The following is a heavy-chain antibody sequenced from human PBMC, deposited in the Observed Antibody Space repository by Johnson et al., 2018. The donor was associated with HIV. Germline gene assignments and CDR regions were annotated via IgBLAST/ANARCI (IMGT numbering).Heavy chain of an antibody. V-gene: IGHV3-66*02. D-gene: IGHD7-27*01. Sequence: VQLVESGGGLVKPGGSLRLSCAASGFTFSDYYMSWVRQAPGKGLEWVSVIYSGASTYYADSVKGRFTISRDNSKNTLYLQMNSLRAEDTAVYYCARAIGNWDAFDIWGQGTMVTVSS. J-gene: IGHJ3*02. CDR3: ARAIGNWDAFDI. CDR1: GFTFSDYY. CDR2: IYSGAST.